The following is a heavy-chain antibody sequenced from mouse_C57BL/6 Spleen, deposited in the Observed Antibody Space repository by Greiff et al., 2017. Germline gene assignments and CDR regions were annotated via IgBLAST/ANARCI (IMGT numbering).Heavy chain of an antibody. CDR1: GYSFTGYY. D-gene: IGHD4-1*02. Sequence: EVQLVESGPELVKPGASVKISCKASGYSFTGYYMNWVKQSPEKSLEWIGEINPSTGGTTYNQKFTAKATLTVDKSSSTAYMQLKSLTSEDSAVYYCASQLGHAMDYWGQGTSVTVSS. J-gene: IGHJ4*01. CDR2: INPSTGGT. CDR3: ASQLGHAMDY. V-gene: IGHV1-42*01.